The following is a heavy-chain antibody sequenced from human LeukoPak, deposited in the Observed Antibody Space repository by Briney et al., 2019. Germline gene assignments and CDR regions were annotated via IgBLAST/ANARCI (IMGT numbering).Heavy chain of an antibody. D-gene: IGHD3-10*01. CDR1: GYTFTSYY. V-gene: IGHV1-46*01. Sequence: GASVKVSCKASGYTFTSYYMHWVRQAPGQGLEWMGIINPSGGSTSYAQKFQGRVTTTRDTSTSTVYMELSSLRSEDPAVYYCARWGVIFFDYGGQGTLVTVSS. J-gene: IGHJ4*02. CDR3: ARWGVIFFDY. CDR2: INPSGGST.